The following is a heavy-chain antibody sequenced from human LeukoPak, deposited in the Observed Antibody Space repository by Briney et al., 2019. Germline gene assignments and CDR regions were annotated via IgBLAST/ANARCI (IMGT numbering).Heavy chain of an antibody. CDR3: ARDRPVGSYAPSQDYGMDV. CDR1: GYTFTGYY. J-gene: IGHJ6*02. CDR2: INPKSGVT. Sequence: GASVKVSCKASGYTFTGYYMHWVRQAPGQGLEWMGWINPKSGVTNYAQKFQGRVTMTRDTSISTAYMDLSRLRSDDTAVFFCARDRPVGSYAPSQDYGMDVWGQGTTVTVSS. D-gene: IGHD3-16*01. V-gene: IGHV1-2*02.